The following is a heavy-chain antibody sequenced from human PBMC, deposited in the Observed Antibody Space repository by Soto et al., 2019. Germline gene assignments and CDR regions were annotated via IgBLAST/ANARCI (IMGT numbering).Heavy chain of an antibody. CDR2: IWGDASKT. Sequence: QVQLVESGGGVVQPGTSLRLSCVASGFTFDSHGMHWVRQAPGKGLEWVAIIWGDASKTYYADSAKGRFTISRDNSKNTAYLDLDTVRDDESAVYYCATGEGTFDYWGQGPLVTLSS. CDR3: ATGEGTFDY. V-gene: IGHV3-33*01. J-gene: IGHJ4*02. CDR1: GFTFDSHG.